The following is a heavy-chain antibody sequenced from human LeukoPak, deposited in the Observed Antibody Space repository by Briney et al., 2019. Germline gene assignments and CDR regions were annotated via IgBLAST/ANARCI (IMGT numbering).Heavy chain of an antibody. D-gene: IGHD6-13*01. CDR2: INPHNGGT. CDR3: ARGSSNWEFYSLDY. CDR1: GYTFTDYY. Sequence: GASVKVSCKASGYTFTDYYMHWVRQPPGQGLEWMGRINPHNGGTNYVQKFQGRVTMTRDTPISTVYMELSRLRSDDTAVYYCARGSSNWEFYSLDYWGQGTLVTVSS. V-gene: IGHV1-2*06. J-gene: IGHJ4*02.